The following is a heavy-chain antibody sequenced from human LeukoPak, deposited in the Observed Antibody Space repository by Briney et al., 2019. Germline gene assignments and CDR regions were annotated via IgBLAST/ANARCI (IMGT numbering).Heavy chain of an antibody. CDR2: IWYDGGNK. V-gene: IGHV3-33*01. CDR3: ARGQYSPDY. CDR1: GFTFSTYG. Sequence: PGRSLRLSCAASGFTFSTYGMHWVRQAPGKGLEWVAVIWYDGGNKYYSDSMKGRFTISRDNSKNTVSLQMNSLRAEDTAVYYCARGQYSPDYWGQGTVVTVSS. J-gene: IGHJ4*02. D-gene: IGHD2-15*01.